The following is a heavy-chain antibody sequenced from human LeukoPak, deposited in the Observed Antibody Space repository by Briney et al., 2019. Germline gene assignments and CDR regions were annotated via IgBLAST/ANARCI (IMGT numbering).Heavy chain of an antibody. Sequence: GGSLRLSCAASGFTFSSFAMSWVRQAPGKGLEWVSAISGSGGSTYYADSVKGRFTISRDNSKNTLYLQMNSLRAEDTAVYYCTRDSRAIAVAGTKTGVYFDYWGQGTLVTVSS. D-gene: IGHD6-19*01. CDR2: ISGSGGST. V-gene: IGHV3-23*01. CDR3: TRDSRAIAVAGTKTGVYFDY. J-gene: IGHJ4*02. CDR1: GFTFSSFA.